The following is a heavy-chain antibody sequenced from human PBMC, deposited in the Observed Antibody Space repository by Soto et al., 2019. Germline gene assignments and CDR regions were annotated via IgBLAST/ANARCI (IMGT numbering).Heavy chain of an antibody. J-gene: IGHJ4*02. D-gene: IGHD1-26*01. Sequence: SWVRQAPGHGPEWMGGIVVDSNTAEYSQRFQDRVTITADTSTDILYMELGSLTFEDTAVYYCARAIKRWEVNYYFDFWGQGTLVTVSS. CDR3: ARAIKRWEVNYYFDF. V-gene: IGHV1-69*06. CDR2: IVVDSNTA.